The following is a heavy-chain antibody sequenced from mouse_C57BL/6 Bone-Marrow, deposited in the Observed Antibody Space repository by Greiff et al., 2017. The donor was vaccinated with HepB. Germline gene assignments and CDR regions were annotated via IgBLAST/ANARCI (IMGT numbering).Heavy chain of an antibody. J-gene: IGHJ4*01. CDR1: GFTFSDFY. CDR3: ARDYDYDVGAMDY. D-gene: IGHD2-4*01. Sequence: VQLVESGGGLVQSGRSLRLSCATSGFTFSDFYMAWVRQAPGKGLEWIAASRNKANDYTTEYSASVKGRFIVSRDTSQSILYLQMNALRAEDTAIYYCARDYDYDVGAMDYWGQGTSVTVSS. CDR2: SRNKANDYTT. V-gene: IGHV7-1*01.